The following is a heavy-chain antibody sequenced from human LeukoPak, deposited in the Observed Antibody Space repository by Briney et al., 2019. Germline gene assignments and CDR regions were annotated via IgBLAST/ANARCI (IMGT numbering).Heavy chain of an antibody. Sequence: QSGGSLSLSCVASGSTFSSYWMHWVRQAAGTGLVWVSCIHSDGSTTNYADSGKGRVTISRDNAKNTLYLQMNSLRAEDTAVYYCARRGDYADYWGQGTLVTVSS. CDR3: ARRGDYADY. CDR2: IHSDGSTT. J-gene: IGHJ4*02. D-gene: IGHD4-17*01. V-gene: IGHV3-74*01. CDR1: GSTFSSYW.